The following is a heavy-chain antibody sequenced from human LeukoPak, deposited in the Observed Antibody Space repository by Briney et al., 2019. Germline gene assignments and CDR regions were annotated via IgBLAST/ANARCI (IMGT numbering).Heavy chain of an antibody. Sequence: SETLSLTCTVSGGSISSSSYYWGWIRQPPGKGLEWLGSIYYSVSTYYNPSLKSRVTISVDTSKNQFSLKLSSVTAADTAVYYCAREDRPTYYYDSSGYYHFDYWGQGTLVTVSS. CDR3: AREDRPTYYYDSSGYYHFDY. D-gene: IGHD3-22*01. CDR1: GGSISSSSYY. CDR2: IYYSVST. V-gene: IGHV4-39*02. J-gene: IGHJ4*02.